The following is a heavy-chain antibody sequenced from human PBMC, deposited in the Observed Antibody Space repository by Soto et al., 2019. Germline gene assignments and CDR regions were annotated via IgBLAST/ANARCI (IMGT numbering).Heavy chain of an antibody. CDR3: ARELGGYDYLYYYYYMDV. D-gene: IGHD5-12*01. CDR1: GDIFDSLT. CDR2: IIPVLDMA. J-gene: IGHJ6*03. Sequence: QVQLVQSGADMKKPGSSVKVSCPASGDIFDSLTINWVRQAPGQGLEWMGRIIPVLDMANYAQKLQGRDTIIADKSTSTVYIELSSLTSEDTAVYYCARELGGYDYLYYYYYMDVWGEGTTVTVSS. V-gene: IGHV1-69*08.